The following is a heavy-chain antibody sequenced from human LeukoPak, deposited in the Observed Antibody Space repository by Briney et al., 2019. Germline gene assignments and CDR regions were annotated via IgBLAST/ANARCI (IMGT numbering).Heavy chain of an antibody. D-gene: IGHD6-6*01. CDR2: IIPIFGTA. CDR1: GGTFSSYA. V-gene: IGHV1-69*05. CDR3: ARETSSSSAFDI. Sequence: ASVKVPCKASGGTFSSYAISWVRQAPGQGLEWMGGIIPIFGTANYAQKFQGRVTITTDESTSTAYMGLSSLRSEDTAVYYCARETSSSSAFDIWGQGTMVTVSS. J-gene: IGHJ3*02.